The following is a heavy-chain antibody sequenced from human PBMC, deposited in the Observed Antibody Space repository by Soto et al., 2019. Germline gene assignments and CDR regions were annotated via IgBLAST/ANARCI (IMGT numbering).Heavy chain of an antibody. CDR3: ARGGRDYYDSSGYPEYLQH. J-gene: IGHJ1*01. CDR1: GGSISSGDYY. Sequence: SETLSLTCTVSGGSISSGDYYWSWIRQPPGKGLEWIGYIYYSGSTYYNPSLKSRVTISVDTSKNQFSLKLSSVTAADTAVYYCARGGRDYYDSSGYPEYLQHWGQGTLVTVSS. CDR2: IYYSGST. V-gene: IGHV4-30-4*01. D-gene: IGHD3-22*01.